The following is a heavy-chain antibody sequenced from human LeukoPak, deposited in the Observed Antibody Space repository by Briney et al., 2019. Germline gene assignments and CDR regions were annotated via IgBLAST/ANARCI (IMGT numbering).Heavy chain of an antibody. CDR1: GFTFSSYA. Sequence: GGPLRLSCAASGFTFSSYAMSWVRQAPGKGLEWVSAISGSGGSTYYADSVKGRFTISRDNSKNTLYLQMNSLRAEDTAVYYCAKDGSSWYSPNDYWGQGTLVTVSS. CDR3: AKDGSSWYSPNDY. D-gene: IGHD6-13*01. J-gene: IGHJ4*02. V-gene: IGHV3-23*01. CDR2: ISGSGGST.